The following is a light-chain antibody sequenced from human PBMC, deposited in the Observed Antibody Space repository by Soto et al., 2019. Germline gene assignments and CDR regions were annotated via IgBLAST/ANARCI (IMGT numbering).Light chain of an antibody. J-gene: IGLJ3*02. CDR3: SSYTSSSTRV. V-gene: IGLV2-14*01. CDR1: SSDVGGYND. CDR2: DVS. Sequence: QSVLTQPASVSGSPGQSITISCTGTSSDVGGYNDVSWYQQHPGTATKLMIYDVSNRPSGVSSRFSCSKSGNTASVTISGHPADDEADYYCSSYTSSSTRVFGGGTKLTVL.